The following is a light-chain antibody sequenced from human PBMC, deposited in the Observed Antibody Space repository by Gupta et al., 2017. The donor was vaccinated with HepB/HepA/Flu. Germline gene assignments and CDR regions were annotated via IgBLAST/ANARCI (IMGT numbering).Light chain of an antibody. CDR3: ASWDDRLNGVV. J-gene: IGLJ2*01. CDR2: SIN. Sequence: QSVLTQPPSESGTPGQRVPIPFSGSSSNIGGNNVNWYQQLPGTAPKLLIYSINQRPSGVPDRFYASKSGTSASLAISGLQSDDEADYYCASWDDRLNGVVFGGGTKLTVL. V-gene: IGLV1-44*01. CDR1: SSNIGGNN.